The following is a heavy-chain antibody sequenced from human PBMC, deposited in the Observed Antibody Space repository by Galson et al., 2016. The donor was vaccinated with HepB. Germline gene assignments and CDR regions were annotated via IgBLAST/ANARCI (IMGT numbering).Heavy chain of an antibody. CDR3: ARGMIVIVYEIDV. D-gene: IGHD3-22*01. CDR1: GFTFSSYW. Sequence: SLRLSCAASGFTFSSYWIHWVRQEPGKGLVWVSRINSDGSETNYADSVKGRFIISRDNAKNTVYLQMNSLRAEETAVYYGARGMIVIVYEIDVWGQGTTVTVSS. V-gene: IGHV3-74*01. J-gene: IGHJ6*02. CDR2: INSDGSET.